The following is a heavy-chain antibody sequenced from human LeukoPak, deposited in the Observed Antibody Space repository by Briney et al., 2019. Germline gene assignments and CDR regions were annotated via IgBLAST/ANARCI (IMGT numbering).Heavy chain of an antibody. CDR1: GFTFDTYW. V-gene: IGHV3-7*01. D-gene: IGHD4-17*01. CDR3: AKLGTTSVTTGY. J-gene: IGHJ4*02. Sequence: GGSLRLSCAASGFTFDTYWMSWVRQAPGKGLEWVANIKQDGSEKDYLDSVKGRFTISRDNAKNSLYLQMNSLRAEDTAVYYCAKLGTTSVTTGYWGQGTLVTVSS. CDR2: IKQDGSEK.